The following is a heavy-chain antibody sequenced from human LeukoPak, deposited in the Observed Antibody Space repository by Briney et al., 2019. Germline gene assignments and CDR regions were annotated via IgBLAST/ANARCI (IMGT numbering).Heavy chain of an antibody. V-gene: IGHV4-59*01. CDR3: AREKLRFLEGAFDI. D-gene: IGHD3-3*01. Sequence: SETLSLTCTVSGGSISSYYWSWIRQPPGKGLEWSGYIYYSGSTNSNPSLKSRVTISVDTSKNQFSLKLSSVTVADTAVYYCAREKLRFLEGAFDIWGQGTMVTVSS. CDR2: IYYSGST. J-gene: IGHJ3*02. CDR1: GGSISSYY.